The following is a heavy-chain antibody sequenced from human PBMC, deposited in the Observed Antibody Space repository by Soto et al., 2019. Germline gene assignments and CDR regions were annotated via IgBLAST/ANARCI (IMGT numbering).Heavy chain of an antibody. CDR3: AKDLASGSVFGADIIPYYYYGMDV. V-gene: IGHV3-23*01. D-gene: IGHD3-3*01. CDR2: ISGSGGST. Sequence: PGGSLRLSCAASGFTFSSYAMSWVRQAPGKGLEWVSAISGSGGSTYYADSVKGRFTISRDNSKNTLYLQMNSLRAEDTAVYYCAKDLASGSVFGADIIPYYYYGMDVWGQGTTVTVSS. CDR1: GFTFSSYA. J-gene: IGHJ6*02.